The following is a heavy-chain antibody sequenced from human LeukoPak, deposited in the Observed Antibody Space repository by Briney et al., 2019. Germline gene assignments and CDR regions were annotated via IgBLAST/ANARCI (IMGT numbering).Heavy chain of an antibody. J-gene: IGHJ3*02. CDR1: GGSISSGDYY. Sequence: SETLSLTCTVSGGSISSGDYYWSWIRQPPGKGLEWIGYIYYSGSTYYNPSLKSRVTISVDTSRNQFSLKLSSVTAADTAVFYCARHSYGNDAFDIWGQGTMVTVSS. CDR3: ARHSYGNDAFDI. CDR2: IYYSGST. D-gene: IGHD5-18*01. V-gene: IGHV4-30-4*01.